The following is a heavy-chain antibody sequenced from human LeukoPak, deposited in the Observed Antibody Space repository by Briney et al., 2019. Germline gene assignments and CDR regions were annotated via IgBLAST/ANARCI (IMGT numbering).Heavy chain of an antibody. CDR1: GVTFSSYG. D-gene: IGHD6-6*01. CDR3: AKRPSRAGSGPSFDY. J-gene: IGHJ4*02. CDR2: ISGSGGAT. Sequence: PGGSLRLSCAASGVTFSSYGMHWVRQAPGKGLEWVSTISGSGGATYYADSVKGRFTISRDNSKNTLYLQMSSLRAEDTAIYYCAKRPSRAGSGPSFDYWGQGTLVTVSS. V-gene: IGHV3-23*01.